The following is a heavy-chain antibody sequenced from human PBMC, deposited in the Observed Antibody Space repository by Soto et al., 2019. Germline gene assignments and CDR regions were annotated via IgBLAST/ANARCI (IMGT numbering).Heavy chain of an antibody. Sequence: SETLSLTCTVSGGSISSYYWSWIRQPPGKGLEWIGYIYYSGSTNYNPSLKSRVTISVDTSKNQFSLKLSSVTAADTAVYYCARLSADKEWFGDTFYRTEYNWFDPWGQGTLVTVSS. J-gene: IGHJ5*02. CDR2: IYYSGST. V-gene: IGHV4-59*08. D-gene: IGHD3-10*01. CDR1: GGSISSYY. CDR3: ARLSADKEWFGDTFYRTEYNWFDP.